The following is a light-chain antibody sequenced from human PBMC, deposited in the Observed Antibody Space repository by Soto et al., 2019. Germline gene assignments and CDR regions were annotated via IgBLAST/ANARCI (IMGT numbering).Light chain of an antibody. CDR3: CSFAGSSTFWV. CDR1: TSDVGGYDV. CDR2: EVN. V-gene: IGLV2-23*02. Sequence: QSAPTQPASVSGSPGQSITISCSGTTSDVGGYDVVSWYQQHPGKAPKLMIFEVNQRPSGVSDRFSGSKSGNTASLTISGLQAGDEADYYCCSFAGSSTFWVFGGGTKVTVL. J-gene: IGLJ3*02.